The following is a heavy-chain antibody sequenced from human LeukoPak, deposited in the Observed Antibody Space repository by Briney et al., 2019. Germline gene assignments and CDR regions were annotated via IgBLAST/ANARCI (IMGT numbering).Heavy chain of an antibody. J-gene: IGHJ6*03. CDR3: ARDYGYYEPGRHHYYYYYMDV. CDR2: ISSSSSYI. Sequence: GGSLRLSCAASGFTFSSYSMNWVRQTPGKGLEWVSSISSSSSYIFYADSVKGRFTMSRDNATKKLFLQMNSLRAEDTAVYYCARDYGYYEPGRHHYYYYYMDVWGKGTTVTVSS. V-gene: IGHV3-21*01. D-gene: IGHD4-17*01. CDR1: GFTFSSYS.